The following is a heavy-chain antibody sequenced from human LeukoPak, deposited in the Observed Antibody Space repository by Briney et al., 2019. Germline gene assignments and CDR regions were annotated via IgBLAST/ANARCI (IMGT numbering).Heavy chain of an antibody. CDR3: ARGGRGIAVAGTIAFDI. J-gene: IGHJ3*02. D-gene: IGHD6-19*01. V-gene: IGHV4-59*01. CDR1: GGSISSYY. Sequence: SETLSLTCTVSGGSISSYYWSWIRQPPGKGLEWIGYIYYSGSTNYNPSLKSRVTISVDTSKNQFSLKLSSVTAADTAVYYCARGGRGIAVAGTIAFDIWGQGTMVTVSS. CDR2: IYYSGST.